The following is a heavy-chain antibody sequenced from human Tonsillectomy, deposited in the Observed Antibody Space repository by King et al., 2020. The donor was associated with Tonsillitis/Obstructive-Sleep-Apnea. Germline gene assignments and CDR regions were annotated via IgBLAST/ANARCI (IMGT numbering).Heavy chain of an antibody. V-gene: IGHV1-8*01. CDR3: ARGGYCSSTSCYKGNWFDP. CDR2: MNPNSGNT. D-gene: IGHD2-2*02. CDR1: GYTFTSYD. Sequence: QLVQSGAVVKKPGASVKVSCKASGYTFTSYDINWVRQATGQGLEWMGWMNPNSGNTGYAQKFQGRVTMTRNTSISTAYMELSSLRSEDTAVYYCARGGYCSSTSCYKGNWFDPWGQGTLVTVSS. J-gene: IGHJ5*02.